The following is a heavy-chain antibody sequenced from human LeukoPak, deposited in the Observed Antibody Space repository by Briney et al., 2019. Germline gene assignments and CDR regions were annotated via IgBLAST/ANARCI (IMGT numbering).Heavy chain of an antibody. Sequence: PGGSLRLSCAASGFTFNSYSMNWVRRAPGKGLEWVSYISSGSSTIYYADSVKGRFTISRDNAKNSLYLQMNSLRDEDTAVYYCARGLVSAFDCWGQGTLVTVSS. V-gene: IGHV3-48*02. CDR1: GFTFNSYS. CDR2: ISSGSSTI. J-gene: IGHJ4*02. D-gene: IGHD2-8*01. CDR3: ARGLVSAFDC.